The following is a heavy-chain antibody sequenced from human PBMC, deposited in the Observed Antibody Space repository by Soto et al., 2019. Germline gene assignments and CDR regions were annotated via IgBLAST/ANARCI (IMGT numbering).Heavy chain of an antibody. CDR3: ARGRGRYSSGWSWFDP. CDR1: GGTIRSPDW. D-gene: IGHD6-19*01. J-gene: IGHJ5*02. Sequence: ETLSLTCGVSGGTIRSPDWWTWVRQPPGKGLEWIGEIFQSGSTNYTPSLESRVTISVDKSKNQFSLTLTSVTAADTAVYFCARGRGRYSSGWSWFDPWGQGXLVTVYS. V-gene: IGHV4-4*01. CDR2: IFQSGST.